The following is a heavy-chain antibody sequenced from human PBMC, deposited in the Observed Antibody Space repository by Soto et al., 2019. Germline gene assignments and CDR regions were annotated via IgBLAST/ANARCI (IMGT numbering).Heavy chain of an antibody. CDR1: GGTFSSYA. CDR2: ILPIFGTV. Sequence: QVQLVQSGAEVKKPGSSVKVSCRASGGTFSSYAVSWVRQAPGQGLEWMGAILPIFGTVIYAQQFQGKVTLTADEYKKTAYMELRSLRFEDTAVYYCARDSHPPALSGDIMRWDVWGQGTTVTVSS. CDR3: ARDSHPPALSGDIMRWDV. D-gene: IGHD2-15*01. J-gene: IGHJ6*02. V-gene: IGHV1-69*19.